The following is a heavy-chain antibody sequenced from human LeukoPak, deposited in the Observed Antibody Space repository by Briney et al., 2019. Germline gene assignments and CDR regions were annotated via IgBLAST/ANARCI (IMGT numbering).Heavy chain of an antibody. Sequence: SETLSLTCSVSGGSITSGTYYWGWVRQPPGKGLEWIGSMFSSGSTHYNPSLKSRVTVSVDTSKNQFSLKLSSVTAADTAVFYCARFLPIRGVDYWGQGTLVTVSS. D-gene: IGHD3-3*01. CDR2: MFSSGST. CDR1: GGSITSGTYY. J-gene: IGHJ4*02. V-gene: IGHV4-39*01. CDR3: ARFLPIRGVDY.